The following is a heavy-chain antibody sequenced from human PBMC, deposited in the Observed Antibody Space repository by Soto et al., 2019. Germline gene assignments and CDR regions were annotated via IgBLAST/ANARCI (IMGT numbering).Heavy chain of an antibody. CDR3: AREYGGRHWCFDL. J-gene: IGHJ2*01. D-gene: IGHD2-15*01. CDR2: ISGSGGGT. CDR1: GFTFSSSA. Sequence: EVQLLESGGGLVQPGGSLRLSCAASGFTFSSSAMIWVRQAPGKGLEWVSSISGSGGGTYYANSVTGRFTVSRDNSEKKLYLQMNSLRAEDTAVYYCAREYGGRHWCFDLWGRGTLVTVSS. V-gene: IGHV3-23*01.